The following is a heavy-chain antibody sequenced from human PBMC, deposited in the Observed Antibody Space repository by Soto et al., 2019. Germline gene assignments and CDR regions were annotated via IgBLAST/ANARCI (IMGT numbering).Heavy chain of an antibody. CDR2: IYHSGST. CDR3: ARGTRSGTTLEYYFDY. V-gene: IGHV4-30-2*01. CDR1: GGSISSGGYS. Sequence: QLQLQESGSGLVKPSQTLSLTCAVSGGSISSGGYSWSWIRQPPGKGLEWIGYIYHSGSTYYNPSLKSRVTISVDRSKNQFSLKLSSVTAADTAVYYCARGTRSGTTLEYYFDYWGQGTLVTVSS. D-gene: IGHD4-17*01. J-gene: IGHJ4*02.